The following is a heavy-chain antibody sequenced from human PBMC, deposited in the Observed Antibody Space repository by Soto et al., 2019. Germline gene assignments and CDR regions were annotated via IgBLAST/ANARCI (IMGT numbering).Heavy chain of an antibody. CDR3: ARHYAPHAFDI. J-gene: IGHJ3*02. Sequence: QVQLVQSGAEVKKPVASVKVSCKASGYTFTSYGISWVRQAPGQGHEWMGWISAYNGNTNYAQKLQGRVTMTTDTSTSSANMELRSLRSDDTAVYYCARHYAPHAFDIWGQGTMVTVSS. D-gene: IGHD2-2*01. CDR2: ISAYNGNT. CDR1: GYTFTSYG. V-gene: IGHV1-18*04.